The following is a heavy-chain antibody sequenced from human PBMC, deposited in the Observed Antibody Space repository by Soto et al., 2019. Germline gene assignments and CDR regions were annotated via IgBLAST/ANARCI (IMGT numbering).Heavy chain of an antibody. CDR3: ARGRKWLRWAFDY. CDR1: GGSFSGYY. Sequence: SETLSLTCAVYGGSFSGYYWSWIRQPPGKGLEWIGEINHSGSTNCNPSLKSRVTISVDTSKNQFSLKLSSVTAADTAVYYCARGRKWLRWAFDYWGQGTLVTVSS. J-gene: IGHJ4*02. CDR2: INHSGST. V-gene: IGHV4-34*01. D-gene: IGHD5-12*01.